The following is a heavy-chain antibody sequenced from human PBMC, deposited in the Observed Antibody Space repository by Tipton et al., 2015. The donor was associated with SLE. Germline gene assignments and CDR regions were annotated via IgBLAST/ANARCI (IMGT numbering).Heavy chain of an antibody. CDR3: TRSREGGGYSYGQVTLDY. CDR2: IKNKAYGETT. CDR1: GFTFGDYA. V-gene: IGHV3-49*04. Sequence: VQLVQSGGGLVQPGRSLRLSCTASGFTFGDYAMGWVRQAPGKGLEWVSFIKNKAYGETTEYAASVKGRFTISRDDSKSIAYLQMNSLKTEDTAVYYCTRSREGGGYSYGQVTLDYWGQGTLVTVSS. J-gene: IGHJ4*02. D-gene: IGHD5-18*01.